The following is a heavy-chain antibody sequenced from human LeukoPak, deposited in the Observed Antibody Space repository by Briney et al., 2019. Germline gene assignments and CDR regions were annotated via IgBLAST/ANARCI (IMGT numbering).Heavy chain of an antibody. D-gene: IGHD5-24*01. J-gene: IGHJ4*02. Sequence: PSETLSLTRAVHGGSFSDYYWSWIRQPPGKGLEWIGEIFHRGDPNYNPSLKSRVTISVDTSKNQFSLKLSSVTAADTAVYYCARDGYNFYYFDYWGQGTLVTVSS. CDR1: GGSFSDYY. CDR3: ARDGYNFYYFDY. CDR2: IFHRGDP. V-gene: IGHV4-34*12.